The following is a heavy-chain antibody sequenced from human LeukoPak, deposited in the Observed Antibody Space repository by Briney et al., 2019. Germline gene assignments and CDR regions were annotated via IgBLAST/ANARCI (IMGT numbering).Heavy chain of an antibody. V-gene: IGHV4-39*07. Sequence: SETLSLTCTVSGGSISSSSYYWGWIRQPPGKGLEWIGTIYYSGSTYYNPSLQSRVTISADTSKNQFSLKLSSVTAADTAVYYCARIQGWFDPWGQGTLVTVSS. CDR2: IYYSGST. CDR3: ARIQGWFDP. J-gene: IGHJ5*02. CDR1: GGSISSSSYY.